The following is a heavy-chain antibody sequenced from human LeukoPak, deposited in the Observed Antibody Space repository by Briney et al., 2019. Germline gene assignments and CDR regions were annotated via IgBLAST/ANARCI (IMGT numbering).Heavy chain of an antibody. CDR1: GFTFSNYA. D-gene: IGHD5-12*01. CDR3: TRNVGLSGYDWVDY. V-gene: IGHV3-49*04. Sequence: GGSLRLSCAASGFTFSNYAIHWVRQAPGKGLEWVGFIRSKAYGGTTEYAASVKGRFTISRDDSKSIAYLQMNSLKTEDTAVYYCTRNVGLSGYDWVDYWGQGTLVTVSS. CDR2: IRSKAYGGTT. J-gene: IGHJ4*02.